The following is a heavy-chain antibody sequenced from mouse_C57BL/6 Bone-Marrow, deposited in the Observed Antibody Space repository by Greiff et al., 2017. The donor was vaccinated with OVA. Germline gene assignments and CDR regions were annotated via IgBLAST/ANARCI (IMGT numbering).Heavy chain of an antibody. Sequence: VQLQQSGPGLVAPSQSLSITCTVSGFSLTSYGVHWVRQPPGKGLEWLVVIWSDGSTTYNSALKSRLSISKDNSKSQVFLKMNSLQTDDTAMYYCARHDDGYFWYFDVWGTGTTVTVSS. CDR1: GFSLTSYG. V-gene: IGHV2-6-1*01. CDR2: IWSDGST. J-gene: IGHJ1*03. D-gene: IGHD2-3*01. CDR3: ARHDDGYFWYFDV.